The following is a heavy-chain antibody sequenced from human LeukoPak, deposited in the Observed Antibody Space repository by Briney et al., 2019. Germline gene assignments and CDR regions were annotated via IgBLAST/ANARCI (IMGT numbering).Heavy chain of an antibody. CDR3: ARRYCSSTSCNINWVNPYYYFDY. CDR1: GYTFTSYG. CDR2: ISAYNGNT. J-gene: IGHJ4*02. V-gene: IGHV1-18*01. D-gene: IGHD2-2*01. Sequence: GASVKVSCKASGYTFTSYGISWVRQAPGQGLEWMGWISAYNGNTNYAQKLQGRVTMTTDTSTSTAYMELRSLRSDDTAVYYCARRYCSSTSCNINWVNPYYYFDYWGQGTLVTVSS.